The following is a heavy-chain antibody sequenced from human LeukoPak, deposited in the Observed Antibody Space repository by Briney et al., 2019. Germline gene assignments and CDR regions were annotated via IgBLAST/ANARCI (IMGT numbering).Heavy chain of an antibody. CDR1: GFTFSSNV. J-gene: IGHJ6*03. D-gene: IGHD2-2*01. CDR3: ATDIVVVPVNYYYYYMDV. Sequence: GGSLRLSCAASGFTFSSNVMIWVRQAPGKGLEWVSSIPASGGSTYYADSVKGRFTISRDNSKNTLYLQMNSLRAEDTAVYYCATDIVVVPVNYYYYYMDVWGKGTTVTVSS. V-gene: IGHV3-23*01. CDR2: IPASGGST.